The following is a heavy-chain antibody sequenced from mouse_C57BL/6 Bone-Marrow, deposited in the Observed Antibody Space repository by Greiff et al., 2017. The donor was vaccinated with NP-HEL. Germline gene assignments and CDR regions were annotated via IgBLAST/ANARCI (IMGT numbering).Heavy chain of an antibody. J-gene: IGHJ4*01. D-gene: IGHD1-1*01. CDR1: GFTFSSYA. V-gene: IGHV5-9-1*02. CDR2: ISSGGDYI. Sequence: DVKLVESGEGLVKPGGSLKLSCAASGFTFSSYAMSWVRQTPEKRLEWVAYISSGGDYIYYAETVKGRFTISRDNARNTLYLQMSSLKSEDTAMYYCTSSYLYYYAMDYWGQGTSVTVSS. CDR3: TSSYLYYYAMDY.